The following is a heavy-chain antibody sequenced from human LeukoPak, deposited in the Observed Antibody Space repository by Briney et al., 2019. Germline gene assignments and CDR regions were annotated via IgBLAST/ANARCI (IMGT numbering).Heavy chain of an antibody. Sequence: SETLSLTCTVSGGSISTYYWNWIRQPPGKGLEWIGYIYHSGSTNYNPSLQSRVTISVDTSKNQFSLKLSSVTAADTAVYYCARDNWNYGSSMDVWGQGTTVTVSS. D-gene: IGHD1-7*01. J-gene: IGHJ6*02. CDR3: ARDNWNYGSSMDV. V-gene: IGHV4-59*01. CDR2: IYHSGST. CDR1: GGSISTYY.